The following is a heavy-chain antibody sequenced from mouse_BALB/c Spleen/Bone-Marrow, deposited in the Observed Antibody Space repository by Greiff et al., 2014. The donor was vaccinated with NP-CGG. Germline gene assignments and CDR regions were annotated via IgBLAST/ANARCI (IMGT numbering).Heavy chain of an antibody. J-gene: IGHJ4*01. CDR3: ARRDYRYDEGVDY. D-gene: IGHD2-14*01. CDR2: INPYNGGT. V-gene: IGHV1-18*01. CDR1: GYSFTGYT. Sequence: VQLQQSGPELVKPGASMKISCKASGYSFTGYTMNWVKQSHGKNLEWIGLINPYNGGTSYNQKFKGKATLAVDKSSSTAYMELLSPTSEDSAVYYCARRDYRYDEGVDYWGQGTSVTVSS.